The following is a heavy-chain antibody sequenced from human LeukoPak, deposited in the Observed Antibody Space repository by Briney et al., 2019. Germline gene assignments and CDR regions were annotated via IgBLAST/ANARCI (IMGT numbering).Heavy chain of an antibody. D-gene: IGHD3-10*01. CDR3: AKYKYYYGSGSSFDY. Sequence: GGSLRLSCAASGFTFSSYSMNWVRQAPGKGLEWVSAISGSGGSTYYADSVKGRFTISRDNSKNTLYLQMYSLRAEDTAVYYCAKYKYYYGSGSSFDYWGQGTLVTVSS. CDR2: ISGSGGST. J-gene: IGHJ4*02. V-gene: IGHV3-23*01. CDR1: GFTFSSYS.